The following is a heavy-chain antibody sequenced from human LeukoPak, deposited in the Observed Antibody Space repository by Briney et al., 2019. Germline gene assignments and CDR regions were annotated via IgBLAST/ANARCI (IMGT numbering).Heavy chain of an antibody. V-gene: IGHV5-51*01. CDR1: GYSFSTYW. CDR2: IYPGDSDT. Sequence: GESLKISCQGSGYSFSTYWITWVRQMPGKGLEWMGIIYPGDSDTRYSPSFQGQVTISADKSISTAYLQWSSLKASDTAMYYCARRGDSSRIDYWGQGTLVTVSS. D-gene: IGHD6-13*01. CDR3: ARRGDSSRIDY. J-gene: IGHJ4*02.